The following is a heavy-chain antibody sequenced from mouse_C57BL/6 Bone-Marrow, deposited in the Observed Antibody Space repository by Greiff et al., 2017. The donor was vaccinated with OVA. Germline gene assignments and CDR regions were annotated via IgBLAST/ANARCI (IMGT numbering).Heavy chain of an antibody. Sequence: QVQLQQPGAELVMPGASVKLSCKASGYTFTSYWMHWVKQRPGQGLEWIGEIDPSDSYTNYNQKFKGKSTLTVDKSSSTAYMQLSSLTSEDSAVYYCARFDGYRWCAYWGQGTLVTVSA. J-gene: IGHJ3*01. V-gene: IGHV1-69*01. D-gene: IGHD2-3*01. CDR3: ARFDGYRWCAY. CDR1: GYTFTSYW. CDR2: IDPSDSYT.